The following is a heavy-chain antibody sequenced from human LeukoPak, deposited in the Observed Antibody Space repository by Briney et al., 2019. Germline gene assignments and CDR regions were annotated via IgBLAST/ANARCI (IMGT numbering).Heavy chain of an antibody. CDR1: GYTFTGYY. J-gene: IGHJ4*02. CDR3: ARGASRSFDY. V-gene: IGHV1-2*02. CDR2: INPNSGGT. Sequence: ASVKVSCKASGYTFTGYYMHWVRQAPGQGLEWMGWINPNSGGTNYAQKFQGRVTMTRNTSISTAYMELSSLRSEDTAVYFCARGASRSFDYWGQGTLVTVSS.